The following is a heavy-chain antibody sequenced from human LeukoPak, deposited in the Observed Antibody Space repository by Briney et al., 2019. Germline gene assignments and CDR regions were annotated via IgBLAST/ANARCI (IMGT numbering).Heavy chain of an antibody. CDR1: GFPFSSYS. D-gene: IGHD6-13*01. CDR2: ISSSSTYI. V-gene: IGHV3-21*01. Sequence: GSLRLSCAASGFPFSSYSMNWVRQAPGGGLEWVSSISSSSTYIYYADSVKGPFTISRDNAKNSLYLQMNSLRAEDTAVYYCARGLYSSSWYDFDYWGQGTLVTVSS. J-gene: IGHJ4*02. CDR3: ARGLYSSSWYDFDY.